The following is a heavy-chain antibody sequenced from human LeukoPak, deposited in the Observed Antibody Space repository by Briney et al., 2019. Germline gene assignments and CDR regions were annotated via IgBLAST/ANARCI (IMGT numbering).Heavy chain of an antibody. CDR1: GFTFDNYA. CDR3: ATSSWYRLAY. V-gene: IGHV3-72*01. CDR2: SRYKADSYTA. D-gene: IGHD6-13*01. Sequence: PGGSLRLSCAASGFTFDNYAMSWVRQAPGKGLEWVGRSRYKADSYTAQYAASVRGRFTISRDESKNSLYLQISSLETEDAAVYYCATSSWYRLAYWGQGSLVTVSS. J-gene: IGHJ4*02.